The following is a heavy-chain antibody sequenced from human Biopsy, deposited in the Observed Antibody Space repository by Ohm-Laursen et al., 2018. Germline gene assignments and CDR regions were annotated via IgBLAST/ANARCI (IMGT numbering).Heavy chain of an antibody. V-gene: IGHV4-34*01. CDR3: VRGVDYYDPYHYYALDV. CDR1: GESFNGYY. D-gene: IGHD3-22*01. Sequence: SETLSLTCAVYGESFNGYYWSWIRQPPGKGLEWIGEINHRGSTNYNPSLKSRVTISVDTSKNQFSLKLRSVTAADTAVYYCVRGVDYYDPYHYYALDVWGQGTTVTVSS. J-gene: IGHJ6*02. CDR2: INHRGST.